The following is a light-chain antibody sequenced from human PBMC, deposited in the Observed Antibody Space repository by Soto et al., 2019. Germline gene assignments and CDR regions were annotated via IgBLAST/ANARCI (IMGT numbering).Light chain of an antibody. J-gene: IGKJ2*01. CDR3: QQYNDWYT. CDR1: LSVSSN. CDR2: GAS. Sequence: EIVMTQSPATLSVSPGGRATLSCRASLSVSSNLAWYQQKPGQAPRLPIYGASTRATGIPARFSGSGSGTDFTLTISSLQSEDFAVYFCQQYNDWYTFGQGTKLEIK. V-gene: IGKV3-15*01.